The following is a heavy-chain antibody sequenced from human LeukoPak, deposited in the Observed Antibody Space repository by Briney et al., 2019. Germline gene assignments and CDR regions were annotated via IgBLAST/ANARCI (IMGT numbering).Heavy chain of an antibody. J-gene: IGHJ2*01. CDR2: IYTSGST. Sequence: SGTLSLTRTVSGGSISSGSYYWSWIRQPAGKGLEWIGRIYTSGSTNYNPSLKSRVTISVDTSKNQCSLKLSSVTAADTAVYYCARDRCSSSWYNWYFDLWGRGSLVTVSS. D-gene: IGHD6-13*01. CDR3: ARDRCSSSWYNWYFDL. CDR1: GGSISSGSYY. V-gene: IGHV4-61*02.